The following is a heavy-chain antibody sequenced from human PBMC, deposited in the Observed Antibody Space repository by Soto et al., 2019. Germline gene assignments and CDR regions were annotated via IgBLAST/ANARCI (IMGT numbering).Heavy chain of an antibody. J-gene: IGHJ4*02. Sequence: SETLSLTCTVSGGSISSYYWSWIRQPPGKGLEWIGYIYYSGSTNYNPSLKSRVTISVDTSKNQFSLKLSSVTAADTAVYYCASLRGYCSGGSCYPYFDYWGQGTLVTVAS. D-gene: IGHD2-15*01. CDR2: IYYSGST. V-gene: IGHV4-59*12. CDR1: GGSISSYY. CDR3: ASLRGYCSGGSCYPYFDY.